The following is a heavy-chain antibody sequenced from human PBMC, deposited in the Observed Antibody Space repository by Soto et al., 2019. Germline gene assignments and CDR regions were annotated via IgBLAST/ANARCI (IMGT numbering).Heavy chain of an antibody. CDR2: IYYSGST. CDR1: GGSISSSSYY. V-gene: IGHV4-39*01. J-gene: IGHJ6*02. Sequence: PSETLSLTCTVSGGSISSSSYYWGWIRQPPGKGLEWIGSIYYSGSTYYNPSLKSRVTISVDTSKNQFSLKLSSVTAADTAVYYCAQISRGVPGYYYYGMDVWGQGTTVTVSS. CDR3: AQISRGVPGYYYYGMDV. D-gene: IGHD3-10*01.